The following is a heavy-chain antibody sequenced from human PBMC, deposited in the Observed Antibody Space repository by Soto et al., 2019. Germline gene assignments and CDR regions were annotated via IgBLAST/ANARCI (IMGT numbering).Heavy chain of an antibody. CDR3: ARHGVHSSGWPGP. Sequence: PSETLSLTCTVSGGSISSSSYYWGWIRQPPGKGLEWIGSIYYSGSTYYNPSLKSRVTTSVDTSKNQFSLKLSSVTAADTAMYYCARHGVHSSGWPGPWGQGTMVTVSS. J-gene: IGHJ5*02. D-gene: IGHD6-19*01. CDR1: GGSISSSSYY. CDR2: IYYSGST. V-gene: IGHV4-39*01.